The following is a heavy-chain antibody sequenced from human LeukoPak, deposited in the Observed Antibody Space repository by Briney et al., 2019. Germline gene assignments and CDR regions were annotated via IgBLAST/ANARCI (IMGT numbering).Heavy chain of an antibody. Sequence: ASVKVSCKASGYTFTGYYMHWVRQAPGQGLEWMGWIHPNSGGTNYAQKFQGSVTMTRDTSISTAYMELSRLRSDDTAVYYCARGALFAAFGRWEHYFDYWGEGALVTVSS. CDR2: IHPNSGGT. V-gene: IGHV1-2*02. CDR3: ARGALFAAFGRWEHYFDY. J-gene: IGHJ4*02. D-gene: IGHD4-23*01. CDR1: GYTFTGYY.